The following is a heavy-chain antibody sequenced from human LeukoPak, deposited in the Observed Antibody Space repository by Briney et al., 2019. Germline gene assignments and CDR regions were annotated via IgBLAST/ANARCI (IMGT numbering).Heavy chain of an antibody. V-gene: IGHV3-33*06. CDR3: AKAPYCTNCVCYAFDI. J-gene: IGHJ3*02. Sequence: GRSLRLSCAASGFTFSSYGMHWVRQAPGKGLEWVAVIWYDGSNKYYADSVKGRFTISRDDSKNTLYLQMNSLRAEDTAVYYCAKAPYCTNCVCYAFDIWGQGTMVTVSS. CDR2: IWYDGSNK. D-gene: IGHD2-8*01. CDR1: GFTFSSYG.